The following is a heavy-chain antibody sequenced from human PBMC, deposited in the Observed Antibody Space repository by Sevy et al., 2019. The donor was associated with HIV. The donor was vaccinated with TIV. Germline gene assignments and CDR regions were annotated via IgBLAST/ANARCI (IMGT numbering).Heavy chain of an antibody. V-gene: IGHV3-23*01. CDR3: ARKYDSSGYFDY. Sequence: GGSLRLSCAASGFTFRNYAMNWVRQAPGKGLEWVSGISGTGGSGDKTNYADSVKGRFTISRDDSKNSLYLQLNTLRAEDTGIYYCARKYDSSGYFDYWGQGTLVTVSS. CDR1: GFTFRNYA. D-gene: IGHD3-22*01. CDR2: ISGTGGSGDKT. J-gene: IGHJ4*02.